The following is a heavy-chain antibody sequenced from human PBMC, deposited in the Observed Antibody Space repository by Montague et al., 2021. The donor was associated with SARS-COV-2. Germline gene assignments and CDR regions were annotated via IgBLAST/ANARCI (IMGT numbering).Heavy chain of an antibody. CDR1: GGSISSSSYY. CDR3: AGDYGERDWFDP. J-gene: IGHJ5*02. V-gene: IGHV4-39*01. D-gene: IGHD4-17*01. CDR2: IYYSGXT. Sequence: SETLSLTCTVSGGSISSSSYYWGWIRQPPGKGLEWIGSIYYSGXTXYXXXXKRRVTISVDTSKNQFSLKLSSVTAADTAVYYCAGDYGERDWFDPWGQGTLVTVSS.